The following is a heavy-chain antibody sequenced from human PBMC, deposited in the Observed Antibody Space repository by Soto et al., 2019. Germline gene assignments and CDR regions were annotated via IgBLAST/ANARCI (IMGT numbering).Heavy chain of an antibody. V-gene: IGHV1-69*12. Sequence: QVQLVQSGAEVKMHGSSMKVSCKASGGTFSSYAISWVRQAPGQGLEWMGGIIPIFGTADYAQKFQGRVTITADESTSTAYMELSSLRSEDTAVYYCASHSSLRGYCISTSCYGYYYGMDVWGQGTTVTVSS. J-gene: IGHJ6*02. CDR2: IIPIFGTA. D-gene: IGHD2-2*01. CDR1: GGTFSSYA. CDR3: ASHSSLRGYCISTSCYGYYYGMDV.